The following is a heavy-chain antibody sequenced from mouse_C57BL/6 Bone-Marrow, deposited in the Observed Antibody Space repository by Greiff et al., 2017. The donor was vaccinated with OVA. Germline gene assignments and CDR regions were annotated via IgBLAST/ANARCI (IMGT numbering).Heavy chain of an antibody. CDR1: GYTFTDYN. CDR3: ARRIITTVVAHWYFDV. V-gene: IGHV1-18*01. CDR2: INPNNGGT. Sequence: EVKLQQSGPELVKPRASVKIPCKASGYTFTDYNMDWVKQSHGKSLEWIGDINPNNGGTIYNQKFKGKATLTVDKSSSTAYMELRSLTSEDTAVYYCARRIITTVVAHWYFDVWGTGTTVTVSS. D-gene: IGHD1-1*01. J-gene: IGHJ1*03.